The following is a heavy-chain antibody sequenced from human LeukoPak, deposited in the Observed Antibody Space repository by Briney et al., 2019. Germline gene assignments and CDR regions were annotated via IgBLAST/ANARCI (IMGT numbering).Heavy chain of an antibody. J-gene: IGHJ4*02. CDR2: ITDSGDGT. Sequence: GGSLRLSCAASGFTFSSSAMSWVRQAPGKGLEWVSSITDSGDGTYYADSVKGRFTISRDDSKNTLYLQMNSLRAEDTALYYCAKDSPVATRWGQGTLVTVSS. CDR3: AKDSPVATR. V-gene: IGHV3-23*01. CDR1: GFTFSSSA. D-gene: IGHD2-15*01.